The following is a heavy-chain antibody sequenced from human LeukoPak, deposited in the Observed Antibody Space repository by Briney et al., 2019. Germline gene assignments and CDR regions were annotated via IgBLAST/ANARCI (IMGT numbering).Heavy chain of an antibody. CDR2: INHSGST. Sequence: SETLSLTCAVYGGSFSGYYWSWIRQPPGKGLEWIGEINHSGSTNYNPSLKSRVTISVDRSKNQFSLKLSSVTAADTAVYYCASSMTTVTQNWFDPWGQGTLVTVSS. CDR3: ASSMTTVTQNWFDP. CDR1: GGSFSGYY. D-gene: IGHD4-17*01. J-gene: IGHJ5*02. V-gene: IGHV4-34*01.